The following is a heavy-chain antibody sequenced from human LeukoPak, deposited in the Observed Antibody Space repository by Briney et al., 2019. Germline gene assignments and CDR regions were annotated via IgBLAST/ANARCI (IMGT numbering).Heavy chain of an antibody. CDR1: GFTFSSYS. D-gene: IGHD6-13*01. CDR2: TSSGSSYI. CDR3: ERVFSAAGAKTNDY. J-gene: IGHJ4*02. V-gene: IGHV3-21*01. Sequence: SGGSLRLSCAASGFTFSSYSMNWVRQAPGKGLEWVSSTSSGSSYIFYADSVKGRFTISRDNAKNSLYLQMNSLRAEDTAVYYCERVFSAAGAKTNDYWGQGTLVTVSS.